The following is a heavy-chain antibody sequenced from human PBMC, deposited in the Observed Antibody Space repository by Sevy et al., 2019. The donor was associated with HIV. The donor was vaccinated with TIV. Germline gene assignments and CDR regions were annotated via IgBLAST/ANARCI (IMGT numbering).Heavy chain of an antibody. CDR3: ASRIAAAGWYNWFDP. CDR2: ISSSGSTI. V-gene: IGHV3-11*01. J-gene: IGHJ5*02. Sequence: GGSLRLSCAASGFTFSDYYMSWIHQAPGKGLEWVSYISSSGSTIYYADSVKGRFTISRDNAKNSLYLQMNSLRAEDTAVYYCASRIAAAGWYNWFDPWGQGTLVTVSS. CDR1: GFTFSDYY. D-gene: IGHD6-13*01.